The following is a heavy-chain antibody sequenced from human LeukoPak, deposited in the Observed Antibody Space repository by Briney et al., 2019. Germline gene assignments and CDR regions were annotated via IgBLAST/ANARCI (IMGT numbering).Heavy chain of an antibody. CDR1: RYTFTGYY. CDR3: ARDWDSSSWGALDY. J-gene: IGHJ4*02. D-gene: IGHD6-13*01. V-gene: IGHV1-2*02. CDR2: INPNSGGT. Sequence: ASVKVSCMASRYTFTGYYMHWVRQAPGQGLEWMGWINPNSGGTNYAQKFQGRVTMTRDTSISTAYMELSRLRSDDTAVYYCARDWDSSSWGALDYWGQGTLVTV.